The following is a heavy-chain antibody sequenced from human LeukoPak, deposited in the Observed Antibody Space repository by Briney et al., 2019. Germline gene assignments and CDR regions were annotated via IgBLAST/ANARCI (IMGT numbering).Heavy chain of an antibody. CDR3: ARDPSGYFNY. D-gene: IGHD3-22*01. CDR2: IYYSGST. Sequence: SETLSLTCTVSGGSVSSGSYYWSWIRQPPGKGLEWIGYIYYSGSTNYNPSLKSRVTISVDTSKNQFSLKLSSVTAADTAVYYCARDPSGYFNYWGQGTLATVSS. J-gene: IGHJ4*02. CDR1: GGSVSSGSYY. V-gene: IGHV4-61*01.